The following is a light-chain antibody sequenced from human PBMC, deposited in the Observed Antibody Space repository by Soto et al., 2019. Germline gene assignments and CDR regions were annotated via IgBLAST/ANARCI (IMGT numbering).Light chain of an antibody. CDR3: CSYTTSSTYV. J-gene: IGLJ1*01. Sequence: QPASVSGSPGQSIAISCTGTSSDVGGYNYVSWYQQHPGKAPKLMIYDVSNRPSGVSNRFSGSKSGNTASLTISGLQDEDEADYYCCSYTTSSTYVFGTGTKLTVL. CDR1: SSDVGGYNY. CDR2: DVS. V-gene: IGLV2-14*03.